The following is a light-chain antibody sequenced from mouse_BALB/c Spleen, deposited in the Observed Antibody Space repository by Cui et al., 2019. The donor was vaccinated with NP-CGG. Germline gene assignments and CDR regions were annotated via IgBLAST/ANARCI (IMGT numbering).Light chain of an antibody. V-gene: IGLV1*01. CDR2: GTN. Sequence: QAVVTQESALTTSTGETVTLTCRSSTGAVTTSNYANWVQEKPDHFFTGLIGGTNNRVPGVPARFSGSLIGDKAALTITGAQTEDEAIYFCALWYSNHWVFGGGTKLTVL. CDR3: ALWYSNHWV. J-gene: IGLJ1*01. CDR1: TGAVTTSNY.